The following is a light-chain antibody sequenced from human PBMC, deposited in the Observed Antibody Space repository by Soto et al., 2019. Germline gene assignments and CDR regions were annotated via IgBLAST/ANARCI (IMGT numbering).Light chain of an antibody. V-gene: IGKV3-11*01. CDR3: QQRSNWPT. CDR1: QSVSSY. J-gene: IGKJ5*01. Sequence: VMTQSPATLSLSPGERATLSCRASQSVSSYLAWYQQKPGQAPRLLIYDASNRATGIPARFSGSGSGTDFTLTISSLEPEDFAVYYCQQRSNWPTFGQGTRLEIK. CDR2: DAS.